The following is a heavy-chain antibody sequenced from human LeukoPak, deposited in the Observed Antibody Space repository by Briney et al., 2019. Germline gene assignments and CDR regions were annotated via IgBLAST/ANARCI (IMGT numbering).Heavy chain of an antibody. D-gene: IGHD2-21*01. CDR1: GYTFSAYY. CDR2: INPKSGGS. CDR3: ASRYFYCGGFSNLLDFFDY. J-gene: IGHJ4*02. Sequence: ASVTVSCKSSGYTFSAYYIHWVGQAPGQGVEGMGWINPKSGGSKYAQQVQGRVTMTRDTSISTAYMELSGLRSHDTAVYFCASRYFYCGGFSNLLDFFDYWGQGALVTVSS. V-gene: IGHV1-2*02.